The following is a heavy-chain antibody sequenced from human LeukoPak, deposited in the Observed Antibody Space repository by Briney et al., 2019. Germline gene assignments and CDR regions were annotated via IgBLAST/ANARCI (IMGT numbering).Heavy chain of an antibody. CDR2: FDPEDGET. V-gene: IGHV1-24*01. J-gene: IGHJ6*02. D-gene: IGHD3-9*01. Sequence: ASVKVSCKVSGYTLTELSMHWVRQAPGKGLEWMGGFDPEDGETIYAQKFQGRVTMTEDTSTDTAYMELSSLRSEDTAVYYCATPGYYDILTGYPYGMDVWGQGTTVTVSS. CDR3: ATPGYYDILTGYPYGMDV. CDR1: GYTLTELS.